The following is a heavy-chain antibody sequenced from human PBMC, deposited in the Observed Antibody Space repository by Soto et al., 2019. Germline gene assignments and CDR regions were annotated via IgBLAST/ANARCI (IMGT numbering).Heavy chain of an antibody. Sequence: GGSLRLSCAASGFTFSSYAMSWVRQAPGKGLEWVSAISGSGGSTYYADSVKGRFTISRDNSKNTLYLQMNSLRAEDTAVYYCAKDSLLRYFTAALEYWGQGTLVTVSS. CDR3: AKDSLLRYFTAALEY. D-gene: IGHD3-9*01. CDR2: ISGSGGST. V-gene: IGHV3-23*01. J-gene: IGHJ4*02. CDR1: GFTFSSYA.